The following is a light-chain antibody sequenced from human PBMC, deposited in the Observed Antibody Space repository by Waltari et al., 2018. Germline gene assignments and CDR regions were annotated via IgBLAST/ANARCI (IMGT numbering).Light chain of an antibody. CDR3: QVWDSSSDLVV. J-gene: IGLJ2*01. CDR1: NIGSKS. CDR2: DDS. Sequence: SYVLTQPPSVSVAPGQTARITCGGNNIGSKSVHWYQQKPGQAPVLVVYDDSDRPSGFPGRCSGSNSGNTATLTISRVEAGDEADYYCQVWDSSSDLVVFGGGTKLTVL. V-gene: IGLV3-21*02.